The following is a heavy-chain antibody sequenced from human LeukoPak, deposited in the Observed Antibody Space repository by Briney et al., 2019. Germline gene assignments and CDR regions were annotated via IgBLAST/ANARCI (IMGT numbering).Heavy chain of an antibody. D-gene: IGHD3-22*01. CDR3: ARDPEGDYYDSSGYSHY. CDR2: IIPIFGTA. V-gene: IGHV1-69*06. Sequence: ASVKVSCKASGGTFSSYAISWVRQAPGQGLEWMGGIIPIFGTANCAQKFQGRVTITADKSTSTAYMELSSLRSEDTAVYYCARDPEGDYYDSSGYSHYWGQGTLVTVSS. CDR1: GGTFSSYA. J-gene: IGHJ4*02.